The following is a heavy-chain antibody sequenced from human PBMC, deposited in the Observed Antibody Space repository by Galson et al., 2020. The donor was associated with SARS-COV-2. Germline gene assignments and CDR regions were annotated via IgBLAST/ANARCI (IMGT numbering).Heavy chain of an antibody. CDR3: ARDHTVTGVNFFDY. J-gene: IGHJ4*02. V-gene: IGHV4-39*07. CDR1: GGSISSDNYH. CDR2: MSYTGRT. Sequence: SETLSLTCSVSGGSISSDNYHWGWIRQPPGKGLEWAGSMSYTGRTYYNPSLKSRVTISIDTSKNQFSLKLSSVTAADSAFYYCARDHTVTGVNFFDYWGQGALVTVSS. D-gene: IGHD6-19*01.